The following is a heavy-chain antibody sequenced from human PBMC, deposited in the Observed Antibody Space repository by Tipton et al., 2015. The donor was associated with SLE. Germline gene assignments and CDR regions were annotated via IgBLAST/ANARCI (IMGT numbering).Heavy chain of an antibody. J-gene: IGHJ4*02. CDR1: GGSFSGYS. V-gene: IGHV4-34*01. CDR3: ARALSSGWYYY. D-gene: IGHD6-19*01. CDR2: INHSGST. Sequence: TLSLTCAVYGGSFSGYSWSWIRQPPGKGLEWIGEINHSGSTKYNPSLKSRVSISVDTSKNQFSLKLSSVTAADTAVYYCARALSSGWYYYWGRGTLVTVSS.